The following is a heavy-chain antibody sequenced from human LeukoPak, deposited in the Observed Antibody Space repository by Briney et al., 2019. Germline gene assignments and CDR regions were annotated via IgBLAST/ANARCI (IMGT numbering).Heavy chain of an antibody. CDR3: ARHSSLSPLIDY. D-gene: IGHD6-6*01. V-gene: IGHV4-59*08. Sequence: PSETLSLTCTVSGVSISNYYWSWIRQPPGRGLEWIGYIYYSGSANSNPSLTSRVTISVDTSKNQFSLNLSSVTAADTAVYYCARHSSLSPLIDYWGQGTLVTVSS. CDR1: GVSISNYY. J-gene: IGHJ4*02. CDR2: IYYSGSA.